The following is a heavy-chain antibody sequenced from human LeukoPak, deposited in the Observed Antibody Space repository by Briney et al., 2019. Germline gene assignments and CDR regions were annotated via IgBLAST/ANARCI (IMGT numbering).Heavy chain of an antibody. D-gene: IGHD3-3*01. J-gene: IGHJ4*02. CDR2: IKPKSGAT. V-gene: IGHV1-2*02. Sequence: ASVKVSCKASGYTFTGHFMNLVRQAPEQGLEWMGWIKPKSGATAYAQKFQGRVTMTRDTAINTAYLELSSLTSDDTAVYYCARVREWEEISGAIPDYFDYWGQGTLITVSS. CDR3: ARVREWEEISGAIPDYFDY. CDR1: GYTFTGHF.